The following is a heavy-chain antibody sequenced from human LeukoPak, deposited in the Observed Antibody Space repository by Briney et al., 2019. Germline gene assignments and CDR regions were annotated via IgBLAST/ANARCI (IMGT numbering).Heavy chain of an antibody. CDR2: IYHSGST. CDR1: GYSISSGYY. J-gene: IGHJ4*02. CDR3: ARDSGGNLGVVFDY. V-gene: IGHV4-38-2*02. D-gene: IGHD4-23*01. Sequence: SETLSLTCTVSGYSISSGYYWGWIRQPPGKGLEWIGSIYHSGSTYYNPSLKSRVTISVDTSKNQFSLKLSSVTAADTAVYYCARDSGGNLGVVFDYWGQGTLVTVSS.